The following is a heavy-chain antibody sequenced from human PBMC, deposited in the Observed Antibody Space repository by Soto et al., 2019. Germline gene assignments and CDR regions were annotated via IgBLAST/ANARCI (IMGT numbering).Heavy chain of an antibody. CDR3: ARDGQGLAPYALDV. V-gene: IGHV3-33*01. J-gene: IGHJ6*02. CDR2: IWYDGSNK. CDR1: GFTFSGHA. Sequence: QVQLVESGGGVAQPGRSLRLSCTVSGFTFSGHAMHWVRQAPGTGLEWVTQIWYDGSNKYYAESVKGRCTISRDNSKNTLYLQMNSLRVEDTAVYYCARDGQGLAPYALDVWGQGTSVTVSS. D-gene: IGHD6-19*01.